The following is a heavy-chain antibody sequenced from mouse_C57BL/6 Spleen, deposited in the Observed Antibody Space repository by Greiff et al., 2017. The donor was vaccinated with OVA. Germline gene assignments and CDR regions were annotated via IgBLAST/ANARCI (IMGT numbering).Heavy chain of an antibody. V-gene: IGHV1-82*01. J-gene: IGHJ1*03. CDR3: AKHGSSLGYFDV. Sequence: QVQLQQSGPELVKPGASVKISCKASGYAFSSSWMNWVKQRPGKGLEWIGRIYPGDGDTNYNGKFKGKATLTADKSSSTAYMQLSSLTSEDSAVYFCAKHGSSLGYFDVWGTGTTVTVST. CDR2: IYPGDGDT. CDR1: GYAFSSSW. D-gene: IGHD1-1*01.